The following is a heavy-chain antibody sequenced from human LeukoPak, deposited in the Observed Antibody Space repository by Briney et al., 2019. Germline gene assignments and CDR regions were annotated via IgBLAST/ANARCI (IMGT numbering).Heavy chain of an antibody. CDR1: GYTFTSYD. Sequence: ASVKVSCKASGYTFTSYDINWVRQATGQGLEWMGWMNPNSGNTGSAQRFQGRVTMTRDTSIGSAYMELSSLGSEDTAVYYCARGPLVRLPSSFDPWGQGTLVTVSS. CDR3: ARGPLVRLPSSFDP. V-gene: IGHV1-8*01. D-gene: IGHD3-16*02. J-gene: IGHJ5*02. CDR2: MNPNSGNT.